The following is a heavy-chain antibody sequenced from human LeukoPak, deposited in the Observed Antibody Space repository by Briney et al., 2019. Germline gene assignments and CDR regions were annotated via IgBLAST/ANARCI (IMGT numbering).Heavy chain of an antibody. CDR3: ARRLGRKFGERFYYYHYLDV. CDR2: INHSGST. D-gene: IGHD3-10*01. J-gene: IGHJ6*03. Sequence: SETLSLTCAVYGGSFSGYYWSWIRQPPGKGLEWIGEINHSGSTNYNPSLKSRVTISVDTSKNQFSLKLSSVTAADTAVYYCARRLGRKFGERFYYYHYLDVWGKGTTVTISS. CDR1: GGSFSGYY. V-gene: IGHV4-34*01.